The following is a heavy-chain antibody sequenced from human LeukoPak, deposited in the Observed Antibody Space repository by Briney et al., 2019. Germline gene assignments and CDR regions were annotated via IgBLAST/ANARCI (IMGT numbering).Heavy chain of an antibody. J-gene: IGHJ6*02. V-gene: IGHV3-53*01. CDR2: IYSGGST. CDR1: GFTVSSNY. Sequence: GGSLRLSCAASGFTVSSNYMSWVRQAPGKGLEWVSVIYSGGSTYYADSVKGRFTISRDNSKNALYLQMNSLRAEDTAVYYCARDATNYGMDVWGQGTTVTVSS. CDR3: ARDATNYGMDV.